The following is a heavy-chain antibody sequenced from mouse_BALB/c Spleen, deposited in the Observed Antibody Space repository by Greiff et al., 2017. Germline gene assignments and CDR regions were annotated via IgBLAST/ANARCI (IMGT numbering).Heavy chain of an antibody. CDR3: AWYGSSYWYFDV. D-gene: IGHD1-1*01. J-gene: IGHJ1*01. CDR2: ISYSGST. CDR1: GYSITSDYA. V-gene: IGHV3-2*02. Sequence: QLKESGPGLVKPSQSLSLTCTVTGYSITSDYAWNWIRQFPGNKLEWMGYISYSGSTSYNPSLKSRISITRDTSKNQFFLQLNSVTTEDTATYYCAWYGSSYWYFDVWGAGTTVTVSS.